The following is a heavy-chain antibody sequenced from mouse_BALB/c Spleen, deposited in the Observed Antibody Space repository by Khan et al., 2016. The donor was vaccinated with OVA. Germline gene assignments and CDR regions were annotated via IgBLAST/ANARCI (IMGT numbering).Heavy chain of an antibody. V-gene: IGHV1-77*01. CDR1: GYTFTDNY. CDR2: IYPGTGNT. CDR3: AIWGCDYKYYYALDY. D-gene: IGHD2-13*01. J-gene: IGHJ4*01. Sequence: VQLQESGAELARPGASVKLSCKTSGYTFTDNYINWVRQRTGQGLEWIGEIYPGTGNTYYNENFKGKATLTADKSSSTAYMQLNSLTSEDSAVYFYAIWGCDYKYYYALDYWGQGTSVTVSS.